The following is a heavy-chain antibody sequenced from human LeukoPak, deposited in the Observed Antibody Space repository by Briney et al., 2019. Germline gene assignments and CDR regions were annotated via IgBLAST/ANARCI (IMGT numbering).Heavy chain of an antibody. CDR2: IYPGDSDT. Sequence: GESLKISCKASGYSFANYWIGWGRPMPGKGLEWMGTIYPGDSDTRYSPSFQGQVTISADKSISTAYLQWSSLKASDTAIYYCARLGLESYGNSGYYYLDHWGQGALVTVSS. J-gene: IGHJ4*02. D-gene: IGHD3-22*01. V-gene: IGHV5-51*01. CDR3: ARLGLESYGNSGYYYLDH. CDR1: GYSFANYW.